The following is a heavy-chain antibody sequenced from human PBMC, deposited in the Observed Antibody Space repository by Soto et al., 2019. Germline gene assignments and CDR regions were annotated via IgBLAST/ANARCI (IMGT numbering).Heavy chain of an antibody. Sequence: GSLRLSCAASGFTFSSYGMHWVRQAPGKGLEWVAVISYDGSNKYYADSVKGRFTISRDNSKNTLYLQMNSLRAEDTAVYYCLGGNSGDYYYGMDVWGQGTTVTVSS. V-gene: IGHV3-30*03. CDR3: LGGNSGDYYYGMDV. J-gene: IGHJ6*02. CDR1: GFTFSSYG. D-gene: IGHD2-21*02. CDR2: ISYDGSNK.